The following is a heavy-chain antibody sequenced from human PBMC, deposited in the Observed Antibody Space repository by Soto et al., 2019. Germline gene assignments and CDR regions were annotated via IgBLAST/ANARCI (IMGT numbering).Heavy chain of an antibody. CDR1: GLTISNAR. J-gene: IGHJ6*02. Sequence: GGSLRLSCAASGLTISNARMNWVRQAPGKGLEWVGRIKTNTEGGTTDYAAAVKGRFTVSRDDSKNTLYLQMNSLKTEDTAVYYCTTGSVEGVWGQGTTVTVSS. CDR2: IKTNTEGGTT. CDR3: TTGSVEGV. D-gene: IGHD2-15*01. V-gene: IGHV3-15*07.